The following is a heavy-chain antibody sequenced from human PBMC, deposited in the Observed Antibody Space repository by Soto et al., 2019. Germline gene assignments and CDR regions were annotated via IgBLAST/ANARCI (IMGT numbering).Heavy chain of an antibody. V-gene: IGHV3-30*18. CDR3: AKWKGSYPH. CDR1: AFTSSIYG. Sequence: RGSLRLSCAASAFTSSIYGMHWGRQEPGKGLEWVAVISYDGSNKYYADSVKGRFTISRDNSKNTLYLQMNSLRAEDTAVYYCAKWKGSYPHWGQGTLVTVS. CDR2: ISYDGSNK. J-gene: IGHJ4*02. D-gene: IGHD3-16*02.